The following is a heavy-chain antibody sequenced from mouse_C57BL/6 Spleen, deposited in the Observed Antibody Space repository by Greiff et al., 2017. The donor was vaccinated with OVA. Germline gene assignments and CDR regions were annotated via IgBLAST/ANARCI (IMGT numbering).Heavy chain of an antibody. Sequence: EVQGVESGGGLVKPGGSLKLSCAASGFTFSSYTMSWVRQTPEKRLEWVATISGGGGNTYYPDSVKGRFTISRDNAKNTLYLQMSSLRSEDTALYYCARHDYEWFAYWGQGTLVTVSA. CDR1: GFTFSSYT. J-gene: IGHJ3*01. V-gene: IGHV5-9*01. CDR3: ARHDYEWFAY. CDR2: ISGGGGNT. D-gene: IGHD2-4*01.